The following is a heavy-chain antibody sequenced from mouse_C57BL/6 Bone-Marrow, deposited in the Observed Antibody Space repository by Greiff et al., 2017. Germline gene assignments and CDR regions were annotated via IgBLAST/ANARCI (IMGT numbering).Heavy chain of an antibody. CDR2: INPGSGGT. J-gene: IGHJ4*01. D-gene: IGHD1-1*01. Sequence: VHLVESGAELVRPGTSVKVSCKASGYAFTNYLIEWVKQRPGQGLEWIGVINPGSGGTNYNEKFKGKATLTADKSSSTAYMQLSSLTSEDSAVYFCARRYYGSIPYAMDYWGQGTSVTVSS. CDR1: GYAFTNYL. V-gene: IGHV1-54*01. CDR3: ARRYYGSIPYAMDY.